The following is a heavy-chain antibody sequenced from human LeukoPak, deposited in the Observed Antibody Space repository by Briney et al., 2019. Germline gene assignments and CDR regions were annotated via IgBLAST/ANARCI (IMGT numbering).Heavy chain of an antibody. CDR1: GDSISSYY. CDR2: IYNSERT. CDR3: ARTENYIPEDWFDP. Sequence: PSETLSLTCIVSGDSISSYYWSWIRQPPGKGLEWIGYIYNSERTNYNPSLRSRVTISVDTSKNQFSLKLSSVTAADTAVYYCARTENYIPEDWFDPWGQGTLVTVSS. J-gene: IGHJ5*02. V-gene: IGHV4-59*08. D-gene: IGHD5-24*01.